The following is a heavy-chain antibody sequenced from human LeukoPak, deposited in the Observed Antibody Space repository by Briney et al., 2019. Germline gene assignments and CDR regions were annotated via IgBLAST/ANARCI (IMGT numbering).Heavy chain of an antibody. CDR2: IWYDGSNK. CDR3: ARDYYDSSGDHNAFDI. V-gene: IGHV3-33*01. Sequence: GGSLRLSCAAPGFTFSSYGMHWVRQAPGKGLEWVAFIWYDGSNKYYADSVKGRFTISRDNSKNTLYLQMNSLRAEDTAVYYCARDYYDSSGDHNAFDIWGQGTMVTVSS. D-gene: IGHD3-22*01. CDR1: GFTFSSYG. J-gene: IGHJ3*02.